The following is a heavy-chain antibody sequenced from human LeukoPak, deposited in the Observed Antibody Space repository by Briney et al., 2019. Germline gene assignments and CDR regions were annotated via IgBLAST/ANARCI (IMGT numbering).Heavy chain of an antibody. D-gene: IGHD6-19*01. V-gene: IGHV3-15*01. CDR1: GFTFTNAW. CDR2: IKSESYGGTT. CDR3: STVDNSGSSPPFDY. Sequence: GGSLRLSCAASGFTFTNAWMRWVRQAPGKGPEWVGRIKSESYGGTTEYAAPVKGRFTISRDDSTNTLYLQMNSLKNEDTAVYYCSTVDNSGSSPPFDYWGQGTLVTVSS. J-gene: IGHJ4*02.